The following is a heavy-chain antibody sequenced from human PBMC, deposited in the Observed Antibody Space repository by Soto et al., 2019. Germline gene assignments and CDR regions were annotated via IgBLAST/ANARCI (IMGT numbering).Heavy chain of an antibody. CDR2: IIPIFGTA. V-gene: IGHV1-69*13. Sequence: SVKVSCKASGGTFSSYAIRWVRQAPGQGLEWMGGIIPIFGTANYAQKFQGRVTITADESTSTAYMELSSLRSEDTAVYYCARDCSSTSCYYYYYYGMDVWGQGTTVTVSS. CDR1: GGTFSSYA. CDR3: ARDCSSTSCYYYYYYGMDV. J-gene: IGHJ6*02. D-gene: IGHD2-2*01.